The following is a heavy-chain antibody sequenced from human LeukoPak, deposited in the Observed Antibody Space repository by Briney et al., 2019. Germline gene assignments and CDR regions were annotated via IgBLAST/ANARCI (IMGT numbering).Heavy chain of an antibody. Sequence: GGSLRLSCAASGFTFSSYSMNWVRQAPGKGLEWVSSISSSSSYIYYADSVKGRFTISRDNAKNSLYLQMNSLRAEDTAVYYCASPRRYQLPELYYFDYWGQGTLVTVSS. CDR2: ISSSSSYI. CDR3: ASPRRYQLPELYYFDY. J-gene: IGHJ4*02. CDR1: GFTFSSYS. D-gene: IGHD2-2*01. V-gene: IGHV3-21*04.